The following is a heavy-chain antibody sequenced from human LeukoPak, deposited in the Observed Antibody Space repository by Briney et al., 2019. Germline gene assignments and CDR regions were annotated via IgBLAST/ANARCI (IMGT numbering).Heavy chain of an antibody. V-gene: IGHV3-23*01. D-gene: IGHD3-22*01. CDR3: AKGGYYYDRFDP. J-gene: IGHJ5*02. CDR2: ISGSGDNT. CDR1: GFTFSSCA. Sequence: GGSLRLSCAASGFTFSSCAMTWVRQAPGQGLEGVSGISGSGDNTYYADSVKGRFTISRDNSKNTLYLQMNSLRAEDTALYYCAKGGYYYDRFDPWGQGTLVTVSS.